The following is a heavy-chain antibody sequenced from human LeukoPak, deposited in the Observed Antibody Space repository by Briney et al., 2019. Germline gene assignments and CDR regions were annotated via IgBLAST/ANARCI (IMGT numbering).Heavy chain of an antibody. CDR2: ISYIGST. CDR3: ARYVVTVTKGFDI. Sequence: SETLSLTCAVSTDSFSSHYWTWIRQPPGKGLEWIGYISYIGSTNYNPSLKSRVTISIDTSKNQFSLKLSSVTAADTAVYYCARYVVTVTKGFDIWGQGTMVSVSS. D-gene: IGHD4-17*01. J-gene: IGHJ3*02. CDR1: TDSFSSHY. V-gene: IGHV4-59*11.